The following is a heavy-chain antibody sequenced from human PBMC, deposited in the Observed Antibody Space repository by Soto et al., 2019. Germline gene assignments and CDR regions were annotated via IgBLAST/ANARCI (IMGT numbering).Heavy chain of an antibody. D-gene: IGHD6-13*01. J-gene: IGHJ6*02. CDR1: GFTFSSYG. CDR3: ARDQAAAGRRYYYYGMDV. V-gene: IGHV3-33*01. CDR2: IWYDGSNK. Sequence: PGGSLRLSCAASGFTFSSYGMHWVRQAPGKGLEWVAVIWYDGSNKYYADSVKGRFTISRDNSKNTLYLQMNSLRAEDTAVYYCARDQAAAGRRYYYYGMDVWGQGTTVTVSS.